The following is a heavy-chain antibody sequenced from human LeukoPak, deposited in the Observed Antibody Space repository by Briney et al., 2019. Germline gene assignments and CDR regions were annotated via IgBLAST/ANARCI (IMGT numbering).Heavy chain of an antibody. V-gene: IGHV4-59*01. Sequence: SETLSLTCTVSGGSISSYSWNWIRQPPGKGLEWIGYIYYSGSTTYNPSLKSRVTISVDTSKNQFSLKLSSVTAADTAVYYCAGVGYNLDYWGQGTLVTVSS. CDR3: AGVGYNLDY. CDR2: IYYSGST. D-gene: IGHD5-18*01. CDR1: GGSISSYS. J-gene: IGHJ4*02.